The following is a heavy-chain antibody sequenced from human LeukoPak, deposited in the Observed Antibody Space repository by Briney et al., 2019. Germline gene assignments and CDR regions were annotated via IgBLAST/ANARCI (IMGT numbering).Heavy chain of an antibody. J-gene: IGHJ3*02. CDR1: GFTFSSYS. D-gene: IGHD3-3*01. CDR3: ATRRGYDFWSGYLDAFDI. Sequence: GGSLRLSCAASGFTFSSYSMNWVRQAPWKGLEWVSSISSSSSYIYYADSVKGRFTISRDNAKNSLYLQMNSLRAEDTAVYYCATRRGYDFWSGYLDAFDIWGQGTMVTVSS. V-gene: IGHV3-21*01. CDR2: ISSSSSYI.